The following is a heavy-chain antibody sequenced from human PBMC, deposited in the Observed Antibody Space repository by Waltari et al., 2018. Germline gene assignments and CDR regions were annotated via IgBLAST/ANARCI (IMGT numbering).Heavy chain of an antibody. CDR3: ARGIQLWGRGSWYFDN. Sequence: QVQLVQSGSELKKPGASVKVSCKASGDIFTNYAMNGVRQAPGQGLEWMGWINTKTGNPTYAQGFRGRFVFSLDTSVSTASLQISSLKAKDTAVYYCARGIQLWGRGSWYFDNWGQGTLVTVSS. J-gene: IGHJ4*02. V-gene: IGHV7-4-1*02. D-gene: IGHD3-16*01. CDR1: GDIFTNYA. CDR2: INTKTGNP.